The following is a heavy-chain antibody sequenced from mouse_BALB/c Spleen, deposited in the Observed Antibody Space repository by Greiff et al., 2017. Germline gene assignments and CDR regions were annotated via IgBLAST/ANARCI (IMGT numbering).Heavy chain of an antibody. CDR2: ISSGGST. CDR1: GFTFSSYA. CDR3: ARGDYGYLLFDY. V-gene: IGHV5-6-5*01. J-gene: IGHJ2*01. Sequence: EVQGVESGGGLVKPGGSLKLSCAASGFTFSSYAMSWVRQTPEKRLEWVASISSGGSTYYPDSVKGRFTISRDNARNILYLQMSSLRSEDTAMYYCARGDYGYLLFDYWGQGTTLTVSS. D-gene: IGHD2-2*01.